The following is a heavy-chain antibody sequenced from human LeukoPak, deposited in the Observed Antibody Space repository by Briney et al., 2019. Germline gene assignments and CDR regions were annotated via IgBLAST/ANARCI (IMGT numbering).Heavy chain of an antibody. Sequence: GGSLRLSCAASGFTFSSYGMHWVRQAPGKGLEWVAVIWYDGSNKYYADSVKGRFTISRDNSKNTLYLQMNSLRAEDTAVYYCARDPHPSGDYPIPDYWGQGTLVTVSS. J-gene: IGHJ4*02. CDR1: GFTFSSYG. D-gene: IGHD4-17*01. CDR3: ARDPHPSGDYPIPDY. CDR2: IWYDGSNK. V-gene: IGHV3-33*01.